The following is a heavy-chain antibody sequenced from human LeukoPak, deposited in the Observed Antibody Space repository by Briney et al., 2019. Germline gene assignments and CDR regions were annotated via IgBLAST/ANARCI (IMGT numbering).Heavy chain of an antibody. CDR3: ARVQMVRGVLIPEYFQH. CDR2: SSAYNGDT. CDR1: GYTFTSYG. D-gene: IGHD3-10*01. Sequence: ASVKVSCKASGYTFTSYGIIWVRQAPGQGLDGMGWSSAYNGDTNDAQKFQGRVTMTTETSTSTAYMELRSLRSDDTAVYYCARVQMVRGVLIPEYFQHWGQGTLVTVSS. J-gene: IGHJ1*01. V-gene: IGHV1-18*01.